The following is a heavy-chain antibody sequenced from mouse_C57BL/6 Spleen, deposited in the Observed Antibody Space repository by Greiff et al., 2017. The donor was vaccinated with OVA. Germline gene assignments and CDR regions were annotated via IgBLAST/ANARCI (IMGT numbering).Heavy chain of an antibody. D-gene: IGHD1-1*01. CDR2: INPNYGTT. Sequence: EVQLQESGPELVKPGASVKISCKASGYSFTDYNMNWVKQSNGKSLEWIGVINPNYGTTSYNQKFKGKATLTVDQSSSTAYMQLNSLTSEDSAVYYCARDDYYGSSYDWYFDVWGTGTTVTVSS. J-gene: IGHJ1*03. V-gene: IGHV1-39*01. CDR3: ARDDYYGSSYDWYFDV. CDR1: GYSFTDYN.